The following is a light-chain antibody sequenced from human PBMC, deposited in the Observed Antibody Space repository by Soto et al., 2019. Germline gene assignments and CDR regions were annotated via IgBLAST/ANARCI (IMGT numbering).Light chain of an antibody. CDR1: SSNVGSYKL. Sequence: QSVLTQPASVSGSPGQSITISCTGTSSNVGSYKLVSWYQQHPGKAPKLMIFEVNKRPSGVSNRFSGSKSGSTASLTISGLKVEDEADYYCCSSGGSPTYVFGTGTKLTVL. CDR2: EVN. V-gene: IGLV2-23*02. CDR3: CSSGGSPTYV. J-gene: IGLJ1*01.